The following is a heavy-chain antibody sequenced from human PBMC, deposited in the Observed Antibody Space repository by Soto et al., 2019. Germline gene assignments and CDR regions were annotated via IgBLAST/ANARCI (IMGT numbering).Heavy chain of an antibody. J-gene: IGHJ4*02. V-gene: IGHV1-2*04. CDR3: ARVTTGTTWDPFDY. Sequence: ASVKVSCKASGYTFTGYYMHWVRQAPGQGLEWMGWINPNSGGTNYAQKFQGWVTMTRDTSISTAYMELSRLRSDDTAVYYCARVTTGTTWDPFDYWGQGTLVTVSS. CDR1: GYTFTGYY. D-gene: IGHD1-7*01. CDR2: INPNSGGT.